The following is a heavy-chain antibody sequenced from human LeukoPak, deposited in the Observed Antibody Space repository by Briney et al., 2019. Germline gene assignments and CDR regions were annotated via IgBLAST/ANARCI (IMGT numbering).Heavy chain of an antibody. CDR3: AAGQNTSSAFGNGFDI. Sequence: GGSLRLSRAASGYIFSKNWISGVRHAPGRGLEGVAHINQDGSEKYYADSVRGRFTISRHNAKNSLYMQMDSLRAADTPVYFCAAGQNTSSAFGNGFDIWGQGTMVTVSS. CDR1: GYIFSKNW. V-gene: IGHV3-7*01. D-gene: IGHD3-10*01. CDR2: INQDGSEK. J-gene: IGHJ3*02.